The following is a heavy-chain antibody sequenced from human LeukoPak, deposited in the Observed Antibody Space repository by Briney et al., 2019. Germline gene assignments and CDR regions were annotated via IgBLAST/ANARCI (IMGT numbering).Heavy chain of an antibody. D-gene: IGHD4-17*01. J-gene: IGHJ4*02. CDR1: GGSINSSNYY. Sequence: SETLSLTCTVSGGSINSSNYYWAWIRQTPGKGLEWIGNIHHSGSTNYSPSLKSRVTISVDTSKNQYSLKLTSLTAADTDVYYCSGAGYWGQGTLVTVSS. CDR3: SGAGY. V-gene: IGHV4-39*07. CDR2: IHHSGST.